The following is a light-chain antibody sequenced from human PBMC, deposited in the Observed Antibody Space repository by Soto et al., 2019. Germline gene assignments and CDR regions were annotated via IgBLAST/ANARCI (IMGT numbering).Light chain of an antibody. CDR1: SSDVGGYNY. Sequence: QSALTQPPSASGSPGQSIAISCTGSSSDVGGYNYVSWYQQHPGKAPQLIIYEVSNRPSGVPDRFSGSKSGNTASLTVSGLQSEDEADYYCSSYTSSSTLVFGTGTKLTVL. CDR3: SSYTSSSTLV. V-gene: IGLV2-14*01. CDR2: EVS. J-gene: IGLJ1*01.